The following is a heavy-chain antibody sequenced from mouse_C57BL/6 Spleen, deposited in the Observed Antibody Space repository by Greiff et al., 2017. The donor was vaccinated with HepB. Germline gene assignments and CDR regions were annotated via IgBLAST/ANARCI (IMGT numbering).Heavy chain of an antibody. CDR2: ISYDGSN. CDR3: ARDLRDWFAY. CDR1: GYSITSGYY. V-gene: IGHV3-6*01. J-gene: IGHJ3*01. Sequence: EVQLQESGPGLVKPSQSLSLTCSVTGYSITSGYYWNWIRQFPGNKLEWMGYISYDGSNNYNPSLKNRISITRDTSKNQFFLKLNSVTTEDTATYYCARDLRDWFAYWGQGTLVTVSA.